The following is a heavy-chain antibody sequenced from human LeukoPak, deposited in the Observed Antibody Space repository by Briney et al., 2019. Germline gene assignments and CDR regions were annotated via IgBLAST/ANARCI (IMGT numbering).Heavy chain of an antibody. Sequence: SQTLSLTCAVSGGSISSGGYSWSWIRQPPGKGLEWIGYIYHSGSTYYNPSLKSRVTISVDTSKNQLSLKLSSVTAADTAVYYCARYTVTTSFDYWGQGTLVTVSS. CDR2: IYHSGST. D-gene: IGHD4-17*01. CDR1: GGSISSGGYS. J-gene: IGHJ4*02. CDR3: ARYTVTTSFDY. V-gene: IGHV4-30-2*05.